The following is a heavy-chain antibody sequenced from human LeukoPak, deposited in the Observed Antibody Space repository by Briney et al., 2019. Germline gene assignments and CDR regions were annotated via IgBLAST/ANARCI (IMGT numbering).Heavy chain of an antibody. J-gene: IGHJ4*02. CDR2: IIPSDGST. D-gene: IGHD6-19*01. V-gene: IGHV1-46*01. Sequence: ASVKVSCKASGYTFTSFHMHWVRQAPGQGLEWMGIIIPSDGSTSSAQKFQGRVTMTRDTSASTVYMELSGLRSEDTAVIYCARDSSGWTVDYWGQGTLVTVSA. CDR1: GYTFTSFH. CDR3: ARDSSGWTVDY.